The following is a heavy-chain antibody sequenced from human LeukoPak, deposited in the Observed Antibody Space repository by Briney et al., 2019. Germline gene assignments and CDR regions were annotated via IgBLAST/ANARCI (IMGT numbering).Heavy chain of an antibody. V-gene: IGHV4-59*01. CDR2: IYYSGST. CDR3: ARGDYFDY. CDR1: GGSISSYY. Sequence: SETLSLTCTVSGGSISSYYWSWIRQPPGKGLEWIGYIYYSGSTNYNPSLKSRVTISVDTSKNQFSLKLSSVTAADTAVYYCARGDYFDYWGQGTLVTVSS. J-gene: IGHJ4*02.